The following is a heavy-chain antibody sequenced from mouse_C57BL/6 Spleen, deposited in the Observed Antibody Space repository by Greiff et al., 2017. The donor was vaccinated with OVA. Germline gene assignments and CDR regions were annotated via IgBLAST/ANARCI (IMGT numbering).Heavy chain of an antibody. Sequence: VQLQQSGPELVKPGASVKISCKASGYSFTDYNMNWVKQSNGKSLEWIGVINPNYGTTSYNQKFKGKATLTVDQSSSTAYMQLNSLISEDSGVYYCARKGRLLWNFDVWGTGTTVTVSS. CDR1: GYSFTDYN. CDR3: ARKGRLLWNFDV. J-gene: IGHJ1*03. V-gene: IGHV1-39*01. D-gene: IGHD2-10*01. CDR2: INPNYGTT.